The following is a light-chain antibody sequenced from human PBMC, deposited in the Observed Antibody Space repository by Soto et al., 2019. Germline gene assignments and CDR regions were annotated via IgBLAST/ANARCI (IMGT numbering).Light chain of an antibody. V-gene: IGKV1-5*03. CDR3: QQYDTYSP. CDR2: KAS. Sequence: IQMTQSPSTLSASVGDRVTITCRASQSISDLLAWYQQKPGEAPKLLIYKASSLESGVPSRFSGSGSGTQFSLTINSLQPDDFATYYCQQYDTYSPFGGGTKVEIK. J-gene: IGKJ4*02. CDR1: QSISDL.